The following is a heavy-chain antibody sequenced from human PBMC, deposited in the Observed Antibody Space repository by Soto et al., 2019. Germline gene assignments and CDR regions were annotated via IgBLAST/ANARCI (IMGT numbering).Heavy chain of an antibody. CDR1: GFTFSSYG. J-gene: IGHJ5*02. Sequence: SLRLSCAASGFTFSSYGMHWVRQAPGKGLEWVAVIWYDGSNKYYADSVKGRFTISRDNSKNTLYLQMNSLRAEDTAVYYCARDLEADKWNNWFDPWGQGTRVTVSS. D-gene: IGHD6-13*01. CDR2: IWYDGSNK. CDR3: ARDLEADKWNNWFDP. V-gene: IGHV3-33*01.